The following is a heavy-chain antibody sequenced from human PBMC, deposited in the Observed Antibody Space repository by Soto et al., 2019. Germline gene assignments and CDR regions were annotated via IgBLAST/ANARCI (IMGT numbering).Heavy chain of an antibody. CDR3: AKIWPDYGDYLQSGYYFDY. V-gene: IGHV3-23*01. CDR2: ISGSGGST. CDR1: GFTFSSYA. Sequence: PGGSLRLSCAASGFTFSSYAMSWVRQAPGKGLEWVSAISGSGGSTYYADSVKGRFTISRDNSKNTLYLQMNSLRAEDTAVYYCAKIWPDYGDYLQSGYYFDYWGQGTLVTVSS. D-gene: IGHD4-17*01. J-gene: IGHJ4*02.